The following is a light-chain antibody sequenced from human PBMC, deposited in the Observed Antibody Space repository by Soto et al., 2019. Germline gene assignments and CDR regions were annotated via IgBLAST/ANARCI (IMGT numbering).Light chain of an antibody. CDR1: QSVSSSY. Sequence: EIVLTQSPGTLSLSPGERATLSCRASQSVSSSYLAWYQQKPGQAPRLLIYGASSRATGIPDRFSSSGSGIEFTLTISRIECEDFAVSYCQLYGISPPYTFGQGTKLEIK. V-gene: IGKV3-20*01. J-gene: IGKJ2*01. CDR3: QLYGISPPYT. CDR2: GAS.